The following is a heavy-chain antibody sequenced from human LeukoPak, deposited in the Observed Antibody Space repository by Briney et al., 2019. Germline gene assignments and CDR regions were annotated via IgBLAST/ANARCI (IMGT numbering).Heavy chain of an antibody. V-gene: IGHV1-18*01. CDR3: ARSIGWFDP. Sequence: GSVKVSCKASGYTFTSYGISWVRQTPGQGLARMGWISAYNVNTNYAQKLQGRVTMTTDTSTSTAYMELRSLRSDDTAMYYCARSIGWFDPWGQGTLVTVSS. CDR2: ISAYNVNT. J-gene: IGHJ5*02. CDR1: GYTFTSYG.